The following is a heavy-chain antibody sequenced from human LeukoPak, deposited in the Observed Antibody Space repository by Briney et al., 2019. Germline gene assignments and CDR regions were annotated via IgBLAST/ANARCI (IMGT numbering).Heavy chain of an antibody. CDR3: ARDGRRTYSSGWYHYYYMDV. CDR2: IIPIFGTA. V-gene: IGHV1-69*05. J-gene: IGHJ6*03. CDR1: GGTFSSYA. D-gene: IGHD6-19*01. Sequence: SVKVSCKASGGTFSSYAISWVRQAPGQGLEWMGGIIPIFGTANYAQKFQGRVTITTDESTSTAYMELSSLRSEDTAVYYCARDGRRTYSSGWYHYYYMDVWGKGTTVTVSS.